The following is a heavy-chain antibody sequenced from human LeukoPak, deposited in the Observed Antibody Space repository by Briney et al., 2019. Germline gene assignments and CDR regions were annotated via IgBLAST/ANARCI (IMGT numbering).Heavy chain of an antibody. CDR1: GGSISSSSYY. Sequence: SETLSLTCTVSGGSISSSSYYWGWIRQPPGQGLEYIGSIYYSGSTYYNPSLKSRVTMAVDASKNQFSLKLSSVTAADTAVYYCASSWPATSDYWGQGTLVTVSS. CDR3: ASSWPATSDY. V-gene: IGHV4-39*01. J-gene: IGHJ4*02. CDR2: IYYSGST.